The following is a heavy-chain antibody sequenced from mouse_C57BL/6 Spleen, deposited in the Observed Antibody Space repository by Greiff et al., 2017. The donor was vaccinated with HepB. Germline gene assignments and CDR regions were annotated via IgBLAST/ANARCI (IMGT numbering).Heavy chain of an antibody. Sequence: QVQLQQSGAELVKPGASVKISCKASGYAFSSYWMNWVKQRPGKGLEWIGQIYPGDGDTNYNGKFKGKATLTADKSSSTAYMQLSSLTSEDSAVYFCARWDYYGSSYGAYWGQGTLVTVSA. CDR2: IYPGDGDT. CDR3: ARWDYYGSSYGAY. D-gene: IGHD1-1*01. J-gene: IGHJ3*01. CDR1: GYAFSSYW. V-gene: IGHV1-80*01.